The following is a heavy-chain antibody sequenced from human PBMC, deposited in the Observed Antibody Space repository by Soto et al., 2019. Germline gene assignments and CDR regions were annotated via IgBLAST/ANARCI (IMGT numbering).Heavy chain of an antibody. V-gene: IGHV1-46*01. D-gene: IGHD6-13*01. CDR1: GYTFTSFY. CDR3: ASSPAFSSSWYGIPPDPSHGMDV. Sequence: QMQLVQSGAEVKRPGASVRVSCKSSGYTFTSFYIHWVRQAPGQGLEWMGIINPSGGITNFAQRFQGRVPMTRDMAPKTHYMELSSLKSDDTAVYYCASSPAFSSSWYGIPPDPSHGMDVWGQGTTVTVS. CDR2: INPSGGIT. J-gene: IGHJ6*02.